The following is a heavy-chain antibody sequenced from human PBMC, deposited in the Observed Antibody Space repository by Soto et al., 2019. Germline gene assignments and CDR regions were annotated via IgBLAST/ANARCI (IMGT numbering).Heavy chain of an antibody. J-gene: IGHJ4*02. CDR1: GFTFSSYA. CDR2: ISGSGGST. Sequence: GGSLRLSCAASGFTFSSYAMSWVRQAPGKGLEWVSAISGSGGSTYYADSVKGRFTISRDNSKNTLYLQMNSLRAEDTAVYYCAKMYYDILTGYYPALDYWGQGTLVTVSS. CDR3: AKMYYDILTGYYPALDY. D-gene: IGHD3-9*01. V-gene: IGHV3-23*01.